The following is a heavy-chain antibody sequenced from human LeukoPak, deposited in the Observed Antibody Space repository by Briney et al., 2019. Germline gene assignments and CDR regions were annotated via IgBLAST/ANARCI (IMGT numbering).Heavy chain of an antibody. CDR2: IKQDGSEK. V-gene: IGHV3-7*01. Sequence: PGGSLRLSCAASGFTFSGYWMSWVRQAPGKGLEWVANIKQDGSEKYYVDSVKGRFTISRDNAKNSLFLQMNSLRAEDTSVYYCATEGRSTTPGYWGQGTLVTVSS. J-gene: IGHJ4*02. CDR3: ATEGRSTTPGY. CDR1: GFTFSGYW. D-gene: IGHD2-2*01.